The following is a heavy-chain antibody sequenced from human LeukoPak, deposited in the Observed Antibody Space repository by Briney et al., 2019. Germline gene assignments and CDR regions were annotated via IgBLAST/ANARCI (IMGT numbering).Heavy chain of an antibody. CDR1: GLAFSAYK. V-gene: IGHV3-74*01. CDR2: ISTDGYTT. J-gene: IGHJ4*02. CDR3: VKDRSIAAPNNDFFDS. D-gene: IGHD6-6*01. Sequence: GGSLRLSCAASGLAFSAYKMHWVRQAPRKGLVWVSRISTDGYTTDYADFVQGRFTASRDNTKNTLYLQMSSLRADDTAVYYCVKDRSIAAPNNDFFDSWGQGALVTVSS.